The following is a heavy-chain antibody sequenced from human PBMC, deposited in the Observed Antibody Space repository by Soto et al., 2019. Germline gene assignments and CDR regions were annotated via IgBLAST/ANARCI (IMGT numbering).Heavy chain of an antibody. D-gene: IGHD2-8*01. CDR3: ANIHGRYYYYGMDV. CDR2: ISASGGST. Sequence: LRLSCASSGFTFSSYAMNWVRQAPGKGLEWVSAISASGGSTYYADSVKGRFTISRDNSKNTLYLQMNSLRAEDTAVYYCANIHGRYYYYGMDVWGQGTTVTVSS. CDR1: GFTFSSYA. V-gene: IGHV3-23*01. J-gene: IGHJ6*02.